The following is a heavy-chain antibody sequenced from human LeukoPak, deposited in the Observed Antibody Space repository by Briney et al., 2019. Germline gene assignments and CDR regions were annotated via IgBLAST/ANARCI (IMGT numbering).Heavy chain of an antibody. Sequence: GRSLRLSCAASGFTFDDYGMHWVRQAPGKGLEWVSGISWKSGSIGYADSVKGRFTISRDNAKNSLYLQMNSLRAEDTALYYCAKARGGTVAGTMLGYYYHGMDVWGQGTTVTVSS. CDR1: GFTFDDYG. V-gene: IGHV3-9*01. J-gene: IGHJ6*02. CDR3: AKARGGTVAGTMLGYYYHGMDV. D-gene: IGHD6-19*01. CDR2: ISWKSGSI.